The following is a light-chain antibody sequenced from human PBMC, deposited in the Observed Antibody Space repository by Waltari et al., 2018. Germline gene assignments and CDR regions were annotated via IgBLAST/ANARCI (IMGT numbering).Light chain of an antibody. CDR3: CSYAGSYILV. CDR2: DVN. Sequence: QSALTQPRSVSGSPGTSVTISCTGTSSDVGGDNYVSWYQQHPGQTPKLMIYDVNKRPSGFPDRFSGSKSGDTASLTISGLQAEDEADFYCCSYAGSYILVFGGGTKLTVL. J-gene: IGLJ2*01. CDR1: SSDVGGDNY. V-gene: IGLV2-11*01.